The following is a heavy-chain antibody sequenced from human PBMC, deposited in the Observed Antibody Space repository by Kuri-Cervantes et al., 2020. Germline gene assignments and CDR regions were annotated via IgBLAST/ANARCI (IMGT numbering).Heavy chain of an antibody. CDR2: ISDSGDGT. Sequence: GESLKISCAASGFTFSDYYMNWVRQAPGKGLEWVSTISDSGDGTYYADSVKGRFSISRDNSKNTLYLQMNSLRAEDTAIYYCAKNNYESSHEVDNWGQGTLVTVSS. D-gene: IGHD3-22*01. J-gene: IGHJ4*02. V-gene: IGHV3-23*01. CDR1: GFTFSDYY. CDR3: AKNNYESSHEVDN.